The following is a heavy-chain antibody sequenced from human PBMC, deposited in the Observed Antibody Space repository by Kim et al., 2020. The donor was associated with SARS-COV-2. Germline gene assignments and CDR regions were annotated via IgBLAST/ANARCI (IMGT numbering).Heavy chain of an antibody. J-gene: IGHJ4*02. CDR2: ST. D-gene: IGHD6-13*01. V-gene: IGHV4-4*02. CDR3: ARDLVRAFDY. Sequence: STNYNPSLKSRVTISVDKSKNQFSLKLSSVTAADTAVYYCARDLVRAFDYWGQGTLVTVSS.